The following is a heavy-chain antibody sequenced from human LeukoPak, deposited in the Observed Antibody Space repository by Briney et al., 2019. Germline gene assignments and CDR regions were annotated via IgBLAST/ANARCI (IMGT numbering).Heavy chain of an antibody. CDR1: GYTFTSYA. V-gene: IGHV1-69*13. D-gene: IGHD5-12*01. CDR2: IIPIFGTA. J-gene: IGHJ5*02. Sequence: GASVKVSCKASGYTFTSYAISWVRQAPGQGLEWMGGIIPIFGTANYAQKFQGRVTITADESTSTAYMELSSLRSEDTAVYYCARSGVVATIADRWFDPWGQGTLVTVSS. CDR3: ARSGVVATIADRWFDP.